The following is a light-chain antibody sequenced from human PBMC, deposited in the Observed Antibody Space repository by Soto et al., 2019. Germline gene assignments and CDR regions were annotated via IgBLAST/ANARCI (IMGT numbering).Light chain of an antibody. Sequence: EIVMTQSPATLSVSPGERATLSCRASQSVSSNLAWYQQKPGQAPRLLIYGASTSATGIPARFRGSGSGTEFTLTISSLQSEDVAVYYCQQYNNWPPLAFGGGTKVEIK. CDR3: QQYNNWPPLA. J-gene: IGKJ4*01. CDR2: GAS. V-gene: IGKV3-15*01. CDR1: QSVSSN.